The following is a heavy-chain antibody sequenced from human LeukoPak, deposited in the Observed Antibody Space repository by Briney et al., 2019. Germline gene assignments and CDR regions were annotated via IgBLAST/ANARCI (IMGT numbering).Heavy chain of an antibody. Sequence: ASVKVSCKVSGYTFTDYYMHWVQQAPGKGLEWMGLVDPEDGETIYAEKFQGRVTITADASTDTAYMELSSLRSEDTAVYYCATVPPLCSSTSCYPNWGQGTLVTVSS. J-gene: IGHJ4*02. CDR1: GYTFTDYY. V-gene: IGHV1-69-2*01. CDR2: VDPEDGET. CDR3: ATVPPLCSSTSCYPN. D-gene: IGHD2-2*01.